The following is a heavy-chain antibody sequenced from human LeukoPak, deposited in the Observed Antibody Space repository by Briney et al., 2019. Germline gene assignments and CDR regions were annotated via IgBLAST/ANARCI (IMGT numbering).Heavy chain of an antibody. CDR1: DDSISSSSYY. CDR3: ARQSTSMSTC. D-gene: IGHD3-3*02. Sequence: PSETLSLTCAVSDDSISSSSYYWGWIRQRPEEGLEWIGSIYYSGTTYYNPSLKSRVTISVDTSKNQFSLKLSSVTAADTALYFCARQSTSMSTCWGQGTLVTVFS. V-gene: IGHV4-39*01. J-gene: IGHJ4*02. CDR2: IYYSGTT.